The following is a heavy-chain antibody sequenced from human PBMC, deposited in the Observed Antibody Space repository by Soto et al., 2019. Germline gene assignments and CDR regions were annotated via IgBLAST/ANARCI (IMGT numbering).Heavy chain of an antibody. J-gene: IGHJ4*02. V-gene: IGHV4-31*03. Sequence: SETLSLTCTVSGGSISSGGYYWSWIRQHPGKGLEWIGYIYYSGSTYYNPSLKSRVTISVDTSKNQFSLKLSSVTAADTAVYYCARDSKEVAGKGFDYWGQVTLVTAAS. CDR3: ARDSKEVAGKGFDY. D-gene: IGHD6-19*01. CDR2: IYYSGST. CDR1: GGSISSGGYY.